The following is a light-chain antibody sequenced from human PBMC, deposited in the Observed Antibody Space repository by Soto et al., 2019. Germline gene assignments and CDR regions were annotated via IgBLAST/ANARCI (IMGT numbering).Light chain of an antibody. J-gene: IGKJ4*01. CDR3: QQYYSTPLT. V-gene: IGKV4-1*01. CDR2: WAS. Sequence: DIVMTQSQDSLAVSLGERATINCKSSQSVLYSSNNKDYLAWYQQKPGQPPKLLLYWASTRESGVPDRFSGSGSGTDFTLTISSLQAEDVAVYYCQQYYSTPLTFGGGSKV. CDR1: QSVLYSSNNKDY.